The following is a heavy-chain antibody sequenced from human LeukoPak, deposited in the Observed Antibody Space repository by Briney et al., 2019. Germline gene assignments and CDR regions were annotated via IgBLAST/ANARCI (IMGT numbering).Heavy chain of an antibody. CDR1: GFTFSSYG. Sequence: GGSLRLSCAASGFTFSSYGMHWVRQAPGKGLEWVAFIRYDGSNKYYADSVKGRFTISRDNSKNTLYLQMNSLRAEDTAVYYCAKDRVWFGELSPGFDYWGQGTLVTVSS. J-gene: IGHJ4*02. CDR3: AKDRVWFGELSPGFDY. CDR2: IRYDGSNK. V-gene: IGHV3-30*02. D-gene: IGHD3-10*01.